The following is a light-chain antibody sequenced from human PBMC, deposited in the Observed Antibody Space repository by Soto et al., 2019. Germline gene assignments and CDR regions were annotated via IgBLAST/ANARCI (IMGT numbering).Light chain of an antibody. Sequence: QSVLTQPPSASGSPGQSVTISCTGTSSDVGGYNYVSWYQQHPGKAPKLMIYEVSKRPSGVPDRFSGSKSGNTGSLTVSGLQAEDEADYYCSSYAGSNNLGVFGTGTKLTVL. CDR3: SSYAGSNNLGV. CDR2: EVS. V-gene: IGLV2-8*01. CDR1: SSDVGGYNY. J-gene: IGLJ1*01.